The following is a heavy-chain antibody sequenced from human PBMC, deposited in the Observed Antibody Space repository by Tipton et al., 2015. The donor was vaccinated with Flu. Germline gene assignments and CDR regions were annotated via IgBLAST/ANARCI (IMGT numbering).Heavy chain of an antibody. CDR2: TSSDGSST. J-gene: IGHJ4*02. Sequence: ALRLSCATSGFTFSNHWMHWVRQAPGKGLAWVSRTSSDGSSTYADSVKGRFTTSRDNAKNTLYLQMNSLRAEDTAVYYCARGSEPIGYWGQGTLVTVSS. CDR3: ARGSEPIGY. V-gene: IGHV3-74*01. CDR1: GFTFSNHW. D-gene: IGHD3-10*01.